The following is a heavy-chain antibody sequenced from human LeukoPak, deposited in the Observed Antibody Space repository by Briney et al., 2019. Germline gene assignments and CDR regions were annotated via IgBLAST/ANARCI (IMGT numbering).Heavy chain of an antibody. CDR2: IYTGGTT. J-gene: IGHJ4*02. Sequence: GGSLRLSCAASGXSVTSNHMNWVRQAPGKGQEWVSIIYTGGTTHYADSLNDRFTISRDDSINTLYLQMNSLRAEDTAVYYCARDSSSYYFDYWGQGTLVTVSS. CDR1: GXSVTSNH. V-gene: IGHV3-66*01. CDR3: ARDSSSYYFDY. D-gene: IGHD6-6*01.